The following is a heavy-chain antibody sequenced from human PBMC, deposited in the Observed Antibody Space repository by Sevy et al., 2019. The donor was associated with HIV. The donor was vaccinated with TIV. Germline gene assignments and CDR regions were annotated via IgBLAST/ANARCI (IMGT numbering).Heavy chain of an antibody. V-gene: IGHV4-61*01. CDR2: ISGTT. D-gene: IGHD3-16*01. J-gene: IGHJ4*02. Sequence: PSETLSLTCAVSGASVRSDSYYWTWIRQTPGRGLEWIGHISGTTSYNPSLKSRLTISRDTSKKQFSLTLSSVTAADTAVYYCASAKKLADTYYDSTVYYSFAYWGPGTLVTVSS. CDR1: GASVRSDSYY. CDR3: ASAKKLADTYYDSTVYYSFAY.